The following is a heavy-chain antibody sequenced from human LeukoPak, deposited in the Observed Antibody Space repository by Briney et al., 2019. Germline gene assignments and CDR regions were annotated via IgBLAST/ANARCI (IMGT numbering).Heavy chain of an antibody. CDR3: ARDRAGYSSSWYFDY. V-gene: IGHV3-30*04. CDR1: GFTFSTYG. J-gene: IGHJ4*02. Sequence: GGSLRLSCAASGFTFSTYGLHWVRQAPGKGLEWVAIISYDGRNEYYADSVKGRFTISRDNSKNTVYLQMDSLRAEDTALYYCARDRAGYSSSWYFDYWGQGTLVAVSS. CDR2: ISYDGRNE. D-gene: IGHD6-13*01.